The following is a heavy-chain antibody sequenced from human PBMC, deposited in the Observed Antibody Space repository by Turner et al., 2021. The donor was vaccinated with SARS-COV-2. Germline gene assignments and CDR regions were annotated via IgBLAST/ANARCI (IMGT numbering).Heavy chain of an antibody. Sequence: QVQLVQSGAEVKKPGASVKVSCQVSGYTLTELSMHWVRQAPGKGLEWMGGFDPEDGETIYAQKFQGRVTMTEDTSTDTAYMELSSLRSEDTAVYYCATGVAVTGTPSAYYYYYGMDVWGQGTTVTVS. J-gene: IGHJ6*02. D-gene: IGHD6-19*01. CDR2: FDPEDGET. CDR1: GYTLTELS. CDR3: ATGVAVTGTPSAYYYYYGMDV. V-gene: IGHV1-24*01.